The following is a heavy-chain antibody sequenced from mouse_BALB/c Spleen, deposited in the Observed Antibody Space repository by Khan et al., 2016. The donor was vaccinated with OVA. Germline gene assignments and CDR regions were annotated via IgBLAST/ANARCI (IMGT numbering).Heavy chain of an antibody. CDR1: GFTFSSYS. CDR3: ADHLTGSCAY. V-gene: IGHV5-6*01. CDR2: ISSGGDYT. Sequence: EVELVESGGDLVKPGGSPKLSCAASGFTFSSYSMSWVRQTPDKRLEWVASISSGGDYTYYPDSVKGRFTISRDNAKNTLYLQMSDLKSEDTAMYYCADHLTGSCAYWGQGTLVTVSA. D-gene: IGHD4-1*01. J-gene: IGHJ3*01.